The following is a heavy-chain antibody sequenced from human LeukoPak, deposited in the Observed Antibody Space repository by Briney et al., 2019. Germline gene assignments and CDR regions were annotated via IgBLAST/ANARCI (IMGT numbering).Heavy chain of an antibody. V-gene: IGHV3-48*02. CDR2: ISSSSTSK. Sequence: GGSLRLSCAASGFNFGTYSMNWVRQAPGKGLEWVSHISSSSTSKYYADSVKGRFTISRDNAKNSLFLQMNSLRDEDTAVYYCARDKDYVNYPSDYWGQGTLVTVSS. D-gene: IGHD4-11*01. CDR3: ARDKDYVNYPSDY. J-gene: IGHJ4*02. CDR1: GFNFGTYS.